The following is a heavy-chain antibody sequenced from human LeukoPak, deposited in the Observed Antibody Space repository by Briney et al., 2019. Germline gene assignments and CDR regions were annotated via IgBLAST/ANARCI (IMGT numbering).Heavy chain of an antibody. CDR1: GFTFNDYY. V-gene: IGHV3-11*01. D-gene: IGHD1-26*01. Sequence: GGSLRLPCAASGFTFNDYYMTWIRQAPGKGLEWVSGISDSGSTAFYADSVKGRFTSSRDNPKSTLYLQMNSLRAEDTAVYYCARVEVGAKGYFDYWGQGTLVTVSS. CDR3: ARVEVGAKGYFDY. J-gene: IGHJ4*02. CDR2: ISDSGSTA.